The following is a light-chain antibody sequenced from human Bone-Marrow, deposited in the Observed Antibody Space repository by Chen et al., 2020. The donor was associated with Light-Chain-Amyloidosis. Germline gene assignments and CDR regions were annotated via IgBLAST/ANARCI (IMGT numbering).Light chain of an antibody. CDR2: WAS. CDR1: QSVLYSYNNNNY. J-gene: IGKJ5*01. CDR3: RQYYSTPIT. Sequence: DIVMTQSPDSLAVSLGERATINCKSSQSVLYSYNNNNYLAWYQHKPGQPPKLLIYWASTRQFGVHDRFSGSWSGTDFTRTISSLQAEDVAVYYCRQYYSTPITFGQGTRLEIK. V-gene: IGKV4-1*01.